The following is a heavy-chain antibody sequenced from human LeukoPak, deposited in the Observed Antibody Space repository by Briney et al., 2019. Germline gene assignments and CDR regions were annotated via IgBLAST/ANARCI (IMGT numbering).Heavy chain of an antibody. CDR2: VYNSGTT. CDR1: GVSIGSHY. J-gene: IGHJ4*02. Sequence: SETLSLTCTVSGVSIGSHYWSWIRQSPGKGLEWIGCVYNSGTTVYNPSLTCRGTISVDTSKNQYSLNLRSVTAADAAVYYCARDAYWGQGILVTVSS. CDR3: ARDAY. V-gene: IGHV4-59*11.